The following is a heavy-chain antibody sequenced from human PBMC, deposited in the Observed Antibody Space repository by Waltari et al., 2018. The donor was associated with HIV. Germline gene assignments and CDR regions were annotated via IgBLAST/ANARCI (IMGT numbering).Heavy chain of an antibody. J-gene: IGHJ4*02. D-gene: IGHD3-22*01. CDR3: ARGYDSSATYPDY. CDR1: GYTLHDLS. Sequence: QVQLTQSASALQAPGATVKVSCKVSGYTLHDLSIHWGRFVRDRKFEWMGVFDPDNGKPLVSPALQGRVSLAEDTTTDTGFMELTGLTSEETAVYYCARGYDSSATYPDYWGQGTLVTVSS. V-gene: IGHV1-24*01. CDR2: FDPDNGKP.